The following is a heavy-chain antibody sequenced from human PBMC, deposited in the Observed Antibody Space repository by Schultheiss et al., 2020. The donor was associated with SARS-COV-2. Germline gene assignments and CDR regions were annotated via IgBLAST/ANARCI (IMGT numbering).Heavy chain of an antibody. V-gene: IGHV3-30*02. CDR3: AKISRGYSYGPPGPVDY. Sequence: GGSLRLSCAASGFIFSRYGMHWVRQAPGKGLEWVAVIWYDGSNKYYADSVKGRFTISRDNSKNTLYLQMNSLRAEDTAVYYCAKISRGYSYGPPGPVDYWGQGTLVTVSS. CDR2: IWYDGSNK. J-gene: IGHJ4*02. CDR1: GFIFSRYG. D-gene: IGHD5-18*01.